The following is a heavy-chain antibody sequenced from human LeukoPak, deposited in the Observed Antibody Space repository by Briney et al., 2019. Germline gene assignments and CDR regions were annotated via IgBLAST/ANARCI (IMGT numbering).Heavy chain of an antibody. Sequence: ASVKVSCKVSGYTLTELSMHWVRQAPGKGLEWMGGFDPEDGETIYAQKFQGRVTITADESTSTAYMELSSLRSEDTAVYYCARSKGGYLDYWGQGTLVTVSS. J-gene: IGHJ4*02. CDR1: GYTLTELS. CDR3: ARSKGGYLDY. D-gene: IGHD2-15*01. CDR2: FDPEDGET. V-gene: IGHV1-24*01.